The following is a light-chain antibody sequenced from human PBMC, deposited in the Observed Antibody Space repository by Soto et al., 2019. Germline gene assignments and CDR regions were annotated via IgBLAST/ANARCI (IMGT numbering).Light chain of an antibody. Sequence: VMTQSPVTLSVSPGERVTLSCRARQAISNNLAWYQHKPGQAPRLLIFDPSTRATGIPARFSGSWSGTEFTLTISSLQSGEYAVCYCQQANDWPPTFGEGTRVE. CDR1: QAISNN. V-gene: IGKV3-15*01. CDR2: DPS. J-gene: IGKJ4*02. CDR3: QQANDWPPT.